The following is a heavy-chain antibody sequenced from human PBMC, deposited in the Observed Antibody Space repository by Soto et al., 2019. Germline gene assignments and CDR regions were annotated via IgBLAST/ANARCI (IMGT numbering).Heavy chain of an antibody. J-gene: IGHJ6*02. V-gene: IGHV3-48*02. CDR1: GFTFSSYS. CDR3: AREGKIRNYVDYYYYYGMDV. Sequence: GGSLRLSCAASGFTFSSYSMNWVRQAPGKGLEWVSYISSSSSTIYYADSVKGRFTISRDNAKNSLYLQMNSLRDEDTAVYYCAREGKIRNYVDYYYYYGMDVWGQGTTVTVSS. D-gene: IGHD1-7*01. CDR2: ISSSSSTI.